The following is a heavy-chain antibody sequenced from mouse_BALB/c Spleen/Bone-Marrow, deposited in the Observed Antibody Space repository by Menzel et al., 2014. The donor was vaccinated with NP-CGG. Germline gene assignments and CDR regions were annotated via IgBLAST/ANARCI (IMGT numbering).Heavy chain of an antibody. CDR1: RFDFSRYW. D-gene: IGHD1-1*01. CDR3: ARLNYYGNLFA. J-gene: IGHJ1*01. Sequence: EVKLVESGGGLVQPGGSLKLSCAASRFDFSRYWMSWVRQAPGKGLEWIGEINPDSSTISYTPSLKDKFIISRDNAKNTLYLQMSKVRSEDTALYYCARLNYYGNLFAWGAGTTVTVSS. CDR2: INPDSSTI. V-gene: IGHV4-1*02.